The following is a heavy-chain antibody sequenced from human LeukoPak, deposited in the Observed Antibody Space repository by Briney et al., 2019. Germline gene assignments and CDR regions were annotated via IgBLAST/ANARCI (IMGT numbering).Heavy chain of an antibody. J-gene: IGHJ4*02. V-gene: IGHV4-39*07. D-gene: IGHD6-13*01. CDR3: ARSIAAAGDIDY. CDR1: GVSISSYY. Sequence: SETLSLTCTVSGVSISSYYWGWIRQPPGKGLERIGSIYYSGSTYYNPSLKSRVTISVDTSKNQFSLKLSSVTAADTAVYYCARSIAAAGDIDYWGQGTLVTVSS. CDR2: IYYSGST.